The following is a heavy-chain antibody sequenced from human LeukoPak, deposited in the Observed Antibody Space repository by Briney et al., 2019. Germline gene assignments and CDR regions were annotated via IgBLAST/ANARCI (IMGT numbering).Heavy chain of an antibody. CDR1: GYTVTSYY. V-gene: IGHV1-46*01. CDR2: LNPSGGST. Sequence: ASVKVSCKASGYTVTSYYMHWVRQAPGQGLEWMGILNPSGGSTSYAQKFQGRVTMTRNTSISTAYMELSSLRSEDTAVYYCARSKDIVWFDPWGQGTLVTVSS. J-gene: IGHJ5*02. CDR3: ARSKDIVWFDP. D-gene: IGHD2-15*01.